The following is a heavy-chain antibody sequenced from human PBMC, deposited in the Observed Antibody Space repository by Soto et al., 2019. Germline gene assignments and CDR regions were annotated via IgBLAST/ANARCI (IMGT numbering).Heavy chain of an antibody. D-gene: IGHD2-21*01. CDR1: GYTFINYH. CDR2: INTYNGMT. J-gene: IGHJ4*02. V-gene: IGHV1-18*01. CDR3: AKSPRGEMATD. Sequence: QVQLVQSGGEVKKPGASVTVSCKASGYTFINYHITWVRQAPGQGLEWMAWINTYNGMTDYAQRLQGRVSMARDTSTSTAYMELRNLGSDDTAVYFCAKSPRGEMATDWGQGTLVTVSS.